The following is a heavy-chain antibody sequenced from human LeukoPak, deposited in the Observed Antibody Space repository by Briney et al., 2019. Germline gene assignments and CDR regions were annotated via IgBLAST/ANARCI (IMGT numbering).Heavy chain of an antibody. Sequence: PSETLSLTCAVYGGSFSGYYWSWIRQPPGKGLEWIGEINHSGSTNYNPSLKRRVTISVDTSKNQFSLKLSSVTAADTAVYYCARYKFGYYGSGSYFDYWGQGTLVTVSS. V-gene: IGHV4-34*01. D-gene: IGHD3-10*01. CDR1: GGSFSGYY. J-gene: IGHJ4*02. CDR3: ARYKFGYYGSGSYFDY. CDR2: INHSGST.